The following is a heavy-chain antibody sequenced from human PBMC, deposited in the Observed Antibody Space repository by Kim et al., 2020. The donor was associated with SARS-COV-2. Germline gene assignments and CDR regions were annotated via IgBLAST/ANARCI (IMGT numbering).Heavy chain of an antibody. J-gene: IGHJ5*02. V-gene: IGHV3-21*01. D-gene: IGHD6-13*01. CDR2: ISSSSSYI. Sequence: GGSLRLSCAASGFTFSSYSMNWVRQAPGKGLEWVSSISSSSSYIYYADSVKGRFTISRDNAKNSLYLQMNSLRAEDTAVYYCASSSSSWYLGWFDPWGQGTLVNVSS. CDR1: GFTFSSYS. CDR3: ASSSSSWYLGWFDP.